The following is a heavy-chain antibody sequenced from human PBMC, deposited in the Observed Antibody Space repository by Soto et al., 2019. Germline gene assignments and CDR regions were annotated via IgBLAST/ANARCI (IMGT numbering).Heavy chain of an antibody. CDR3: ARLGGSGSFDYYYYYMDV. CDR2: MNPNSGNT. J-gene: IGHJ6*03. CDR1: GYTFTSYD. V-gene: IGHV1-8*01. D-gene: IGHD3-10*01. Sequence: ASVKVSCKASGYTFTSYDINWVRQATGQGLEWMGWMNPNSGNTGYAQKFQGRVTMTRNTSISTAYMELSSLRSEDTAVYYCARLGGSGSFDYYYYYMDVWGKGTTVTVSS.